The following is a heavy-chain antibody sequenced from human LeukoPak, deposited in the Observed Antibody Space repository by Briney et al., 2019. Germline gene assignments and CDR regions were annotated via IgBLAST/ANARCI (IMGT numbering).Heavy chain of an antibody. CDR3: ARSITIFGAFDY. Sequence: ASVKVSCKASGYTFISYGISWVRQAPGQGLEWMGWISAYNGNTNYAQKLQGRVTMTTDTSTSTAYMELRSLRSHDTAVYYCARSITIFGAFDYWGQGTLVTVSS. D-gene: IGHD3-3*01. V-gene: IGHV1-18*01. CDR2: ISAYNGNT. CDR1: GYTFISYG. J-gene: IGHJ4*02.